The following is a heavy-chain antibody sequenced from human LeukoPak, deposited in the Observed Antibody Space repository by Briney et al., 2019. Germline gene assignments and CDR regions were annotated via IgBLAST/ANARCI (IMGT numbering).Heavy chain of an antibody. CDR3: ARDPYSSTWSYGMDV. D-gene: IGHD6-6*01. J-gene: IGHJ6*02. V-gene: IGHV3-7*05. CDR2: IKRDGSEE. Sequence: GGSRRRSCAASGFTVSSTYMSWVRQAPGKGLEWVANIKRDGSEEVYVDSLKGRFTISRDNAKNSLFLQMNTLRAEDTAVYYCARDPYSSTWSYGMDVWGQGTTVTVSS. CDR1: GFTVSSTY.